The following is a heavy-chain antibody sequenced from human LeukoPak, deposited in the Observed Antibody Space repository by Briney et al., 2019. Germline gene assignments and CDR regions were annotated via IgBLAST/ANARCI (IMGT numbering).Heavy chain of an antibody. CDR2: ISSGSTI. V-gene: IGHV3-48*03. J-gene: IGHJ4*02. CDR3: ARESIAVAGAPFDY. CDR1: GFTFSSYE. D-gene: IGHD6-19*01. Sequence: GGSLRLSCAASGFTFSSYEMNWVRQAPGKGLEWVSYISSGSTIYDADSVKGRFTISRDNARNSLYLQMNSLRAEDTAVYYCARESIAVAGAPFDYWGQGTLVTVSS.